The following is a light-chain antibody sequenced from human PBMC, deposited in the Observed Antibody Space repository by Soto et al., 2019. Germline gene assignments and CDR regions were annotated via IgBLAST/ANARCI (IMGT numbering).Light chain of an antibody. CDR1: QTVRTY. CDR2: AAS. CDR3: QQSYSPHPVT. V-gene: IGKV1-39*01. J-gene: IGKJ1*01. Sequence: DIQMTQSPSTLSASVGDRVTITCRASQTVRTYLNWYQQKPGKAPKLLIYAASNLQSGVPSRFSGSGSGTDFTLTLSSLQPEDFANYYCQQSYSPHPVTFGQGTKVDIK.